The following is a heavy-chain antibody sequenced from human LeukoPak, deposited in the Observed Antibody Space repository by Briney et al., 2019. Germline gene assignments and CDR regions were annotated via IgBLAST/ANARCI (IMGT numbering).Heavy chain of an antibody. CDR1: GFTFSSYA. Sequence: GGSLRLSCAASGFTFSSYAMHWVRQAPGKGLEWVAVISYDGSNKYYAGSVKGRFTISRDNSKNTLYLQMNSLRAEDTAVYYCARDRVKRLGVFDYWGQGTLVTVSS. D-gene: IGHD1-1*01. J-gene: IGHJ4*02. V-gene: IGHV3-30-3*01. CDR3: ARDRVKRLGVFDY. CDR2: ISYDGSNK.